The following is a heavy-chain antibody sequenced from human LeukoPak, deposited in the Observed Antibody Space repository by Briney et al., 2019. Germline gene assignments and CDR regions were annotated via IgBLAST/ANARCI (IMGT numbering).Heavy chain of an antibody. CDR3: ARVRATFSPHFDN. CDR2: INSDGSIT. J-gene: IGHJ4*02. D-gene: IGHD5-12*01. Sequence: GGSLILSCAASGFTFSSYWMHWVRQAPGKGLMWVSRINSDGSITNYADSVKGRFTISRDNAKNTLYLQMNSLRAEDTAVYYCARVRATFSPHFDNWGQGTLVTVSS. V-gene: IGHV3-74*01. CDR1: GFTFSSYW.